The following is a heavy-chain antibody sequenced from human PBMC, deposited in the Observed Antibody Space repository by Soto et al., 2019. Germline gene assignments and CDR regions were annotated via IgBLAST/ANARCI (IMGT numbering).Heavy chain of an antibody. J-gene: IGHJ3*02. D-gene: IGHD3-3*01. CDR2: IIPIFGTA. CDR3: ARGTLTIFGVSDAFDI. CDR1: GGTFSSYA. Sequence: GASVKVSCKASGGTFSSYAISWVRQAPGQGLEWMGGIIPIFGTANYAQKFQGRVTITADESTSTAYMELSSLRSEDTAVYYCARGTLTIFGVSDAFDIWGQGTMVTVSS. V-gene: IGHV1-69*13.